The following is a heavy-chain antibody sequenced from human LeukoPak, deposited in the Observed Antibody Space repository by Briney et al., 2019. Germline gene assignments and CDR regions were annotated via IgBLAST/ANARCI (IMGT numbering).Heavy chain of an antibody. CDR2: INPNSGGT. Sequence: ASVKVSCKASGYTFTGYYMHWVRQAPGQGLEWMGWINPNSGGTNYAQKFQGRGTMTRDTSISTAYMELSRVRCGEAAVYYCARDHWWVRGVPAGWFDPWGQGTLVTVSS. CDR1: GYTFTGYY. D-gene: IGHD3-10*01. CDR3: ARDHWWVRGVPAGWFDP. J-gene: IGHJ5*02. V-gene: IGHV1-2*02.